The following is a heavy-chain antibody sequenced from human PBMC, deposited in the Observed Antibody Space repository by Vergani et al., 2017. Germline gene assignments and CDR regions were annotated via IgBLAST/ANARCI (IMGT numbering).Heavy chain of an antibody. V-gene: IGHV4-59*01. D-gene: IGHD4-17*01. CDR1: GGSIRSYY. Sequence: QVQLQESGPGLVKPSQTLSLTCTVPGGSIRSYYWSWIRQPPGKGLEGIGYIYYSGSTNYNPPLKSRATIPVDTSKNQFSLKLSSMTAADTDVYYCAGVWGYGDYAGGQDWFDPWGQGTLVTVSS. CDR2: IYYSGST. CDR3: AGVWGYGDYAGGQDWFDP. J-gene: IGHJ5*02.